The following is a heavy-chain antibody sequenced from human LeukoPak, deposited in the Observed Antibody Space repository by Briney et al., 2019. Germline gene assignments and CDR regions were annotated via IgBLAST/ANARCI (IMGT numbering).Heavy chain of an antibody. J-gene: IGHJ3*02. V-gene: IGHV1-18*01. D-gene: IGHD2-2*01. Sequence: ASVKVSCKASGYTFTRYGISWVRQAPGQGLEWRGWISAYNGNTNYAQKLQGRVTMTTDTSTSTAYMELRSLRSDDTAVYYCAREDIVVLRAFDIWGQGTMVTVSS. CDR3: AREDIVVLRAFDI. CDR2: ISAYNGNT. CDR1: GYTFTRYG.